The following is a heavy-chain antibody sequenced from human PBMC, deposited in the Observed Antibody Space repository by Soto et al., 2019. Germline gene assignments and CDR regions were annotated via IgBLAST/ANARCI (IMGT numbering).Heavy chain of an antibody. CDR2: IYHSGST. CDR1: GGSISSSNW. J-gene: IGHJ5*02. D-gene: IGHD3-10*01. V-gene: IGHV4-4*02. CDR3: ARCRTQLLWFGELSAGFDP. Sequence: QVQLQESGPGLVKPSGTLSLTCAVSGGSISSSNWWSWVRQPSGKGLEWIGEIYHSGSTNYNPSLKSRVTISVDKSKNQFSLKLSSVTAADTAVYYCARCRTQLLWFGELSAGFDPWGQGTLVTVSS.